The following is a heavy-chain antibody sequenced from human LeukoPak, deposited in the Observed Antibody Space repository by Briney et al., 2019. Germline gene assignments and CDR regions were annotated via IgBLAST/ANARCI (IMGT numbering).Heavy chain of an antibody. CDR3: ARLISTSSFVFDY. CDR1: GFTFSSYW. CDR2: ISGNGGST. V-gene: IGHV3-23*01. D-gene: IGHD6-6*01. J-gene: IGHJ4*02. Sequence: GGSLRLSCAASGFTFSSYWMSWVRQAPGEGLEWVSAISGNGGSTYYADSVKGRFTISRDSSTRTLYLQMNSLRVEDTAVYFCARLISTSSFVFDYWGQGTLVTVSP.